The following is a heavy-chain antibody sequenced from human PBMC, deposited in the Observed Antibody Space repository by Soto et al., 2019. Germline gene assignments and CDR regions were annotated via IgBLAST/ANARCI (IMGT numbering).Heavy chain of an antibody. CDR2: MNPKSANT. CDR3: ARSPSWETTVTPYYFDY. Sequence: QVQLVQSGAEVKKPGASVKVSCKASRNTFFSYDINWVRQATGQGLEWMGWMNPKSANTGYAQNFQGRVTMTRNTSISTAYMELSSLRSEDTAVCYCARSPSWETTVTPYYFDYWGQGTLVTVSS. CDR1: RNTFFSYD. D-gene: IGHD4-4*01. V-gene: IGHV1-8*01. J-gene: IGHJ4*02.